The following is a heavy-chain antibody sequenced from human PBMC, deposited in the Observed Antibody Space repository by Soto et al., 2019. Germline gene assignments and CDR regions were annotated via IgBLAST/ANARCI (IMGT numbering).Heavy chain of an antibody. CDR1: GFTFSSYG. CDR2: ISYDGSNK. J-gene: IGHJ4*02. Sequence: QVQLVESGGGVVQPGRSLRLSCAASGFTFSSYGMHWVRQAPGKGLEWVAVISYDGSNKYYADSVKGRFTISRDNSKNTLYLQMNSLRAEDTAVYYCAKDSADTAMVYDFDYWGQGTLVTVSS. CDR3: AKDSADTAMVYDFDY. V-gene: IGHV3-30*18. D-gene: IGHD5-18*01.